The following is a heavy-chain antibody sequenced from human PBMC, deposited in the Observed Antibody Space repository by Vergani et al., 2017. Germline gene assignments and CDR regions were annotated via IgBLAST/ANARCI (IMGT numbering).Heavy chain of an antibody. V-gene: IGHV3-13*01. J-gene: IGHJ5*02. CDR1: GLTFSSYD. CDR3: ARGSAAAVGGFNWFDP. Sequence: EVQLVESGGGLVQPGGSLRLSCAASGLTFSSYDMHWVRQATGKGLEWGSAIGTAGDTYYPGSVKGRFTISRENAKNSLYHPMNSLRAGDTAVYYCARGSAAAVGGFNWFDPWGQGTLVTVSS. CDR2: IGTAGDT. D-gene: IGHD6-13*01.